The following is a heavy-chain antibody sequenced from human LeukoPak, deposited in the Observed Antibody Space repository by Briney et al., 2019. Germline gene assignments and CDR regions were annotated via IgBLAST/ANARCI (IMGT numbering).Heavy chain of an antibody. CDR2: IWYDGINK. J-gene: IGHJ2*01. Sequence: PGGSLRLSCSASGFTFSSYGMHWVRQAPGRGLEWVAAIWYDGINKYYADSVKGRFTISRDTSKSTLYLQMNSLRVDDTAVYYCARDPADYDSSGSYSYWYFDLWGRGTLVTVSS. V-gene: IGHV3-33*01. CDR3: ARDPADYDSSGSYSYWYFDL. D-gene: IGHD3-22*01. CDR1: GFTFSSYG.